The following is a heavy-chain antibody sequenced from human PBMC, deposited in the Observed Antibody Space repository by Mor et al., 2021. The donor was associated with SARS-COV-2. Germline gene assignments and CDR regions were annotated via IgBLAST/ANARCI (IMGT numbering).Heavy chain of an antibody. J-gene: IGHJ3*02. CDR2: GST. V-gene: IGHV3-66*01. Sequence: GSTYYADSVKGRFTISRDNSKNTLYLQMNSLRAEDTAVYYCARAPRRYYDSSGYYHDAFDIWGQGTMVTVSS. CDR3: ARAPRRYYDSSGYYHDAFDI. D-gene: IGHD3-22*01.